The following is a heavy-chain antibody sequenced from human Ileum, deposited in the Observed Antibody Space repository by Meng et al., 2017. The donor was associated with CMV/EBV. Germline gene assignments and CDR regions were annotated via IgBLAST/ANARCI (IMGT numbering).Heavy chain of an antibody. CDR2: INGDGNEK. Sequence: GESLKISCAVSGLTFKSYWMSWVRQPPGKGLEWVANINGDGNEKYYADSVNGRFNISRDNAKDSLYLQMKYLGAEDTAVYYCMRAHPLDTWGQGTLVTVSS. CDR1: GLTFKSYW. V-gene: IGHV3-7*01. CDR3: MRAHPLDT. J-gene: IGHJ4*02. D-gene: IGHD1-1*01.